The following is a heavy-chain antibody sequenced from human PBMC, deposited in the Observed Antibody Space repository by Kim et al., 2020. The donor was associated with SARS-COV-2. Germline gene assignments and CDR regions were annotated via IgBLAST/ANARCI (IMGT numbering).Heavy chain of an antibody. CDR2: IYYSGST. V-gene: IGHV4-39*01. CDR1: GGSVSSSSYY. CDR3: ARRQNERSGSLDY. D-gene: IGHD1-26*01. J-gene: IGHJ4*02. Sequence: SETLSLTCTVSGGSVSSSSYYWGWIRQPPGKGLEWIGSIYYSGSTYYNPSLKSRVTISVDTSKNQFSLKLSSVTAADTAVYYCARRQNERSGSLDYWGQGTLVTVS.